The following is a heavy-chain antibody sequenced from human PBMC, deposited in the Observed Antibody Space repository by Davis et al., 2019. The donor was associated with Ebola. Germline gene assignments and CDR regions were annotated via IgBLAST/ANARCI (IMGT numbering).Heavy chain of an antibody. CDR3: ERGRYITTPAL. Sequence: AASVKVSCKATGYSFSNYAMNWVRRAPGQGLEWMGWSNTNTGNPTYAQGFTGRFVFSLDTTVSTAYLQINSLKAEDTAVYYCERGRYITTPALWGQGTLVTVSS. CDR2: SNTNTGNP. V-gene: IGHV7-4-1*02. J-gene: IGHJ4*02. D-gene: IGHD2-15*01. CDR1: GYSFSNYA.